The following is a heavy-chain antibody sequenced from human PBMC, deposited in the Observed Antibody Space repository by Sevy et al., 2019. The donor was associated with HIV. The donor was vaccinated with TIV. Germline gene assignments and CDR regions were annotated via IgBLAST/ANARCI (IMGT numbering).Heavy chain of an antibody. CDR1: GFIFNSYA. J-gene: IGHJ4*02. D-gene: IGHD3-3*01. CDR3: AGGLWSGFDS. V-gene: IGHV3-23*01. CDR2: ISGHGGST. Sequence: GGSLRLSCAASGFIFNSYAMSWVRQAPGEGLEWVSTISGHGGSTYDADSVKGRFTIDSDNSGNTLDLQMNSLRAEDTDVYYCAGGLWSGFDSWGQGILVTVSS.